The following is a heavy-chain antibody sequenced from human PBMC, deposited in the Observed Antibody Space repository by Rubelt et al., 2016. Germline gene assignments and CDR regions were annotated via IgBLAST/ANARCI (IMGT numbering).Heavy chain of an antibody. CDR1: GGTFSSYA. CDR3: VSDYTDSIQLWLRKGEYSFDY. V-gene: IGHV1-18*01. D-gene: IGHD5-18*01. J-gene: IGHJ4*02. CDR2: ISAYNGNT. Sequence: QVQLVQSGAEVKKPGSSVKVSCKAAGGTFSSYAISWVRQAPGQGLEWMGRISAYNGNTNYAQKLQGRDTMTTDTSTSTACMELRSLRSDDTAVYYCVSDYTDSIQLWLRKGEYSFDYWCQGTLVSVSS.